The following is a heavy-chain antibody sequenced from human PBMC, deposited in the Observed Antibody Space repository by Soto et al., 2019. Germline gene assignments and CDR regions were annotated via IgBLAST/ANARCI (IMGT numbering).Heavy chain of an antibody. CDR2: IHYSGST. J-gene: IGHJ4*02. CDR1: GDSIGTTHSY. V-gene: IGHV4-39*01. D-gene: IGHD2-8*01. Sequence: LSLTFTVSGDSIGTTHSYWAWIRQSPGKGLEWIGNIHYSGSTYYMPSLRSRVTLSVDTSKNQFSLRLTSVTAEDTAVYYCARHEGNGNVWPLDYWGQGSLVTVSS. CDR3: ARHEGNGNVWPLDY.